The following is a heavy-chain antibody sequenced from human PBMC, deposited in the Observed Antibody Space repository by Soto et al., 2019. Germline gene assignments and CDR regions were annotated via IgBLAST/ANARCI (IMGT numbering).Heavy chain of an antibody. CDR3: ARGFEFNYYDSSGYYYQLVY. CDR1: GFTFSSYG. Sequence: PGGSLRLSCAASGFTFSSYGMHWVRQAPGKGLEWVAVIWYDGSNKYYADSVKGRFTISRDNSKNTLYLQMNGLRAEDTAVYYCARGFEFNYYDSSGYYYQLVYWGQGTLVTVSS. D-gene: IGHD3-22*01. CDR2: IWYDGSNK. V-gene: IGHV3-33*01. J-gene: IGHJ4*02.